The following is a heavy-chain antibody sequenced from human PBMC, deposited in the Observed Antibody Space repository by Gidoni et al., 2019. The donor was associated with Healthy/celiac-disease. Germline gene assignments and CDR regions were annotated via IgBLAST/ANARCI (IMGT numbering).Heavy chain of an antibody. CDR1: GFTFDAYA. Sequence: EVQLVESGGGLVQPGWSLSLSCAASGFTFDAYAMHWVRQAPGKGLWWGSGISWNSGSIGYADSVKGRFTISRDNAKNSLYLQMNSLRAEDTALYYCAKDILAGYSSSWYFDYWGQGTLVTVSS. CDR2: ISWNSGSI. J-gene: IGHJ4*02. CDR3: AKDILAGYSSSWYFDY. V-gene: IGHV3-9*01. D-gene: IGHD6-13*01.